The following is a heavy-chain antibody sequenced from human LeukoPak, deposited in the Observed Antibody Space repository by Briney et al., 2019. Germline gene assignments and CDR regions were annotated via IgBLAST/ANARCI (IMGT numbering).Heavy chain of an antibody. D-gene: IGHD1-26*01. V-gene: IGHV4-39*07. Sequence: SETLSLTCTVSGGSIGSSSYYWGWIRQPPGKGLNWIGSIYYSGSTYYNPSLKSRVTISVDTSRDQFSLKLSSVTAADTAFYYCARLLPRPIVGATDYFDYWGQGTLVTVSS. J-gene: IGHJ4*02. CDR3: ARLLPRPIVGATDYFDY. CDR2: IYYSGST. CDR1: GGSIGSSSYY.